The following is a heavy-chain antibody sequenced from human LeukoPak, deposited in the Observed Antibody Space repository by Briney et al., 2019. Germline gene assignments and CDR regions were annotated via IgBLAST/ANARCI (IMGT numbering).Heavy chain of an antibody. Sequence: GGSLRLSCAASGFTFSSYSMNWVRQAPGKGLEWVSSISSSSSYIYYADSVKGRFTISRDNAKNSLYLQMNSLRAEDTAVYYCAPVGARYYFDYWGQGTLVTVSS. D-gene: IGHD1-26*01. V-gene: IGHV3-21*01. CDR3: APVGARYYFDY. CDR1: GFTFSSYS. CDR2: ISSSSSYI. J-gene: IGHJ4*02.